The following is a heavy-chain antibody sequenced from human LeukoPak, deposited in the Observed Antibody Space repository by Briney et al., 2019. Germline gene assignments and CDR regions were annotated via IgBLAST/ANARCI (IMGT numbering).Heavy chain of an antibody. CDR1: GGSFSGYY. J-gene: IGHJ3*02. D-gene: IGHD3-22*01. CDR3: ARDYYDSSGYYRDAFDI. Sequence: PSETLSLTCAVYGGSFSGYYWSWIRQPPGKGLEWIGEINHSGSTNYNPSLKSRVTISVDTSKNQFSLKLSSVTAADTAVYYCARDYYDSSGYYRDAFDIWGQGTMVTVSS. CDR2: INHSGST. V-gene: IGHV4-34*01.